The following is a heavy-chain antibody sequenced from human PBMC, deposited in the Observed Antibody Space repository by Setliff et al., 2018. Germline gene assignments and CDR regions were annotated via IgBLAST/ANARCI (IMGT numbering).Heavy chain of an antibody. Sequence: GASVKVSCKVSGSPLPDLSMHWVRLAPGRGPEWMGGYDPGEGKIVYGDKFQGRVTLTEDTSTDTVYMELRSLRSDATAVYYCAAVRGVIIMNVFRFDSWGQGTLVTVSS. CDR1: GSPLPDLS. J-gene: IGHJ1*01. CDR2: YDPGEGKI. V-gene: IGHV1-24*01. D-gene: IGHD3-10*01. CDR3: AAVRGVIIMNVFRFDS.